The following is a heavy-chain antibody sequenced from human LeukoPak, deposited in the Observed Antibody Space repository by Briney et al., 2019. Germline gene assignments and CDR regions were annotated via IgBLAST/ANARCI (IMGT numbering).Heavy chain of an antibody. V-gene: IGHV1-46*01. J-gene: IGHJ4*02. Sequence: ASVKVSCKASGYTFTSHYIHWVRQAPGQGLEWVGVTNPAGNRTNYAQKFQGRVTMTWDTSTSTVYMELSSLRSEDTAVYYCARDRSSSGLFDYWGQGTLVTVSS. CDR3: ARDRSSSGLFDY. CDR2: TNPAGNRT. D-gene: IGHD6-19*01. CDR1: GYTFTSHY.